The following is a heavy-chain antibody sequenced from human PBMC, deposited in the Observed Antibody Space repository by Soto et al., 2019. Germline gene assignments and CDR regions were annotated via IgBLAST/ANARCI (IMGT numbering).Heavy chain of an antibody. J-gene: IGHJ4*02. CDR1: GFTFSSYS. V-gene: IGHV3-48*01. CDR2: ISSSSSTK. D-gene: IGHD2-15*01. CDR3: ARDIDG. Sequence: EVQVVESGGGLVQPGGSLRLSCAASGFTFSSYSMNWVRQAPGKGLEWVSYISSSSSTKFYADSVKGRFTISRDKARXXXXXXXXXXXAXXXXXXXCARDIDGGGQGTLVTVSS.